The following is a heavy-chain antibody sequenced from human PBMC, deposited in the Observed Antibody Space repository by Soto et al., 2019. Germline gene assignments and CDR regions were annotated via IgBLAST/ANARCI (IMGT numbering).Heavy chain of an antibody. J-gene: IGHJ6*02. V-gene: IGHV4-59*01. Sequence: QVQLQESGPGLVKPSETLSLTCTVSGGSIGSYYWNWIRQPPGKGLEWIGYIYYSGSTNYNPSLKSRVSISVDTSKNQFSLKLSSVTAADTAVYYCAREGYSSCWYYYYAMDVWGQGTTVTVSS. CDR3: AREGYSSCWYYYYAMDV. D-gene: IGHD6-13*01. CDR2: IYYSGST. CDR1: GGSIGSYY.